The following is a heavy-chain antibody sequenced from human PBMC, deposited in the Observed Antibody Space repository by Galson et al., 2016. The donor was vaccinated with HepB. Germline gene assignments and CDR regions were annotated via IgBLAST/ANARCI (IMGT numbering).Heavy chain of an antibody. CDR2: IRYDGSKK. V-gene: IGHV3-30*02. CDR3: AKVGILYYQDAFDI. J-gene: IGHJ3*02. D-gene: IGHD2-8*01. CDR1: GFTFNDYG. Sequence: SLRLSCAASGFTFNDYGMHWVRQAPGKGLEWVAVIRYDGSKKYYADAVQGRFTISRDNSKNMLHLQMNSLRAEDTAVYYCAKVGILYYQDAFDIWGQGTMVTVSS.